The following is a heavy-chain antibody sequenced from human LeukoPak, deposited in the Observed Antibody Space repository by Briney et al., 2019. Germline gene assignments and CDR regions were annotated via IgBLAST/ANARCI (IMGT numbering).Heavy chain of an antibody. CDR1: SGSFSGYY. J-gene: IGHJ2*01. V-gene: IGHV4-34*01. CDR2: INYSGST. CDR3: ARGRRPSARYWYIDL. Sequence: PLETLSLTCAVYSGSFSGYYWSWIRQPPGKGLEWIGEINYSGSTNYNPSLKSRVTISVDTSTNQFSLELSSVTAADTAVYYCARGRRPSARYWYIDLWGRGTLVTVSS.